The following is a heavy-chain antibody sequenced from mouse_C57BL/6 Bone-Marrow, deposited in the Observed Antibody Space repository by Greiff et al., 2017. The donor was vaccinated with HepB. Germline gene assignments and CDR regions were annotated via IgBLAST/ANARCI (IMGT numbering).Heavy chain of an antibody. CDR3: ASNDDGTDYAMDY. D-gene: IGHD1-1*01. Sequence: VQLQQSGAELARPGASVKMSCKASGYTFTSYTMHWVKQRPGQGLEWIVYINPSSGYTKYNEKFKDKATLTTDKSSSTAYMQLSSLTSDDSAVYYCASNDDGTDYAMDYWGQGTSVTVSS. V-gene: IGHV1-4*01. CDR1: GYTFTSYT. CDR2: INPSSGYT. J-gene: IGHJ4*01.